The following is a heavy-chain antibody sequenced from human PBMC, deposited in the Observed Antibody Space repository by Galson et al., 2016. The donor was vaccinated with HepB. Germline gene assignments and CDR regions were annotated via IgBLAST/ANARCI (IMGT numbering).Heavy chain of an antibody. CDR1: GGSISRYY. V-gene: IGHV4-59*01. D-gene: IGHD2-21*02. J-gene: IGHJ2*01. CDR2: VYYSGST. Sequence: SETLSLTCTVSGGSISRYYWSWIRQPPGRGLEWIGYVYYSGSTNYNPSLKSRVTISVAPSKNQFSLRLTSVTAADTGVYYCARSKVGDWDWYFDLWGRGTLLTASS. CDR3: ARSKVGDWDWYFDL.